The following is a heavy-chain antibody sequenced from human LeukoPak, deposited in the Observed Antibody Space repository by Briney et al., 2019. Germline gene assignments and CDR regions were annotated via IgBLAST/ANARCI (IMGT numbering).Heavy chain of an antibody. V-gene: IGHV5-51*01. Sequence: GESLKISSKGSGYSFTSYWVGWVRQMPGKGLEWMGIIFPGDSDTRYSPSFQGQVTISADKSISTAYLQWSSLKASDTAMYYCESAYSYGNDAFDIWGQGTMVTVSS. D-gene: IGHD5-18*01. CDR1: GYSFTSYW. CDR2: IFPGDSDT. CDR3: ESAYSYGNDAFDI. J-gene: IGHJ3*02.